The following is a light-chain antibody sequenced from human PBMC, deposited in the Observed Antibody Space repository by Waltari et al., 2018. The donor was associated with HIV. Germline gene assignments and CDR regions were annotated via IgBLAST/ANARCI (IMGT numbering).Light chain of an antibody. CDR3: QQYFITPFT. Sequence: DIVMTQSPDSLAVSLGERATINCTSSQSVLASSTNQHYLAWYQQRPGQPPTLLIYLASSRESGVPDRFSGSGSGTDFALTISSLQAEDVAVYYCQQYFITPFTFGGGTKVEIK. CDR2: LAS. CDR1: QSVLASSTNQHY. J-gene: IGKJ4*01. V-gene: IGKV4-1*01.